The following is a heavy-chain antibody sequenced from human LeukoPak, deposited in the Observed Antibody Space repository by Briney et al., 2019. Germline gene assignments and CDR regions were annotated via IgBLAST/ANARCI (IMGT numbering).Heavy chain of an antibody. D-gene: IGHD5-12*01. CDR2: INSGSNTV. CDR1: GFTFSTYS. V-gene: IGHV3-48*04. Sequence: GGSLRLSCAASGFTFSTYSMNWVRQAPGKGLEWVSYINSGSNTVYYADSVKGRFTISRDNAKNSLYLQMNSLRAEDTAVYYCASGYSGYDFPPGFDYWGQGTLVTVSS. J-gene: IGHJ4*02. CDR3: ASGYSGYDFPPGFDY.